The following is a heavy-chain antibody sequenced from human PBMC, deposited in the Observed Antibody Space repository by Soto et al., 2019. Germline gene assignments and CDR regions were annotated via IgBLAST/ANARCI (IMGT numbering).Heavy chain of an antibody. CDR2: IYYSGST. J-gene: IGHJ6*02. Sequence: QVQLQESGPGLVKPSQTLSLTCTVSGGSISSGDYYWSWIRQPPGKGLEWIGYIYYSGSTYYNPSLKSRVTISVDPSKNQCSLKLSSVTAADTAVYYCARANYGGRPRYYYGMDVWGQGTTVTVSS. D-gene: IGHD4-17*01. V-gene: IGHV4-30-4*01. CDR3: ARANYGGRPRYYYGMDV. CDR1: GGSISSGDYY.